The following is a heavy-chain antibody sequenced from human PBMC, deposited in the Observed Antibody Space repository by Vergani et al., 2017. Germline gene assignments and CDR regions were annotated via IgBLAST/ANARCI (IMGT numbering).Heavy chain of an antibody. CDR2: IGWNSNSI. J-gene: IGHJ5*02. V-gene: IGHV3-9*01. CDR1: GFTFSSYA. D-gene: IGHD6-6*01. CDR3: AKDLGTSSGGGWFDP. Sequence: EVQLLESGGGLVQPGGSLRLSCAASGFTFSSYAMSWVRQAPGKGLEWVSGIGWNSNSIGYAASVKGRFTISRDNAKNSLYLQMNSLRAEATALYYCAKDLGTSSGGGWFDPWGQGTLVTVSS.